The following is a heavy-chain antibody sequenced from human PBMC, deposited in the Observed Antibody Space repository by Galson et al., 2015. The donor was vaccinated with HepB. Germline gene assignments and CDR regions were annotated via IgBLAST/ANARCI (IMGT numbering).Heavy chain of an antibody. CDR3: AKDGYSNYEGVNWFDP. J-gene: IGHJ5*02. Sequence: SLRLSCAASGFTFSSYAMSWVRQAPGKGLEWVSAISGSGGSTYYADSVKGRFTISRDNSKNTLYLQMNSLRAEDTAVYYCAKDGYSNYEGVNWFDPWGQGTLVTVSS. V-gene: IGHV3-23*01. CDR1: GFTFSSYA. D-gene: IGHD4-11*01. CDR2: ISGSGGST.